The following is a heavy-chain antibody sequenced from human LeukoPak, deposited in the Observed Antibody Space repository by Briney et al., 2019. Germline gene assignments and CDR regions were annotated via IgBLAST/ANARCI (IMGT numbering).Heavy chain of an antibody. CDR2: ISSSSSYI. V-gene: IGHV3-21*01. Sequence: PGGSLRLSCAASGFTFSDYYMSWVRQAPGKGLEWVSSISSSSSYIYYADSVKGRFTISRDNAKNSLYLQMNSLRAEDTAVYYCARDWHYYYYYGMDVWGQGTTVTVSS. J-gene: IGHJ6*02. CDR3: ARDWHYYYYYGMDV. CDR1: GFTFSDYY.